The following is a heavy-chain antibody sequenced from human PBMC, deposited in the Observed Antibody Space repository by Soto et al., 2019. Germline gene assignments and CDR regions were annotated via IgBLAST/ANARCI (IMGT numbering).Heavy chain of an antibody. Sequence: PSETLSLTCTVSGGSISSGGYYWSWIRQHPGKGLEWIGYIYYSGSTYYNPSLKSRVTISVDTSKNQFSLKLSSVTAADTAVYYCARGGEYCSGGSCYFGYFQHWGQGTLVTVSS. CDR1: GGSISSGGYY. CDR3: ARGGEYCSGGSCYFGYFQH. CDR2: IYYSGST. J-gene: IGHJ1*01. V-gene: IGHV4-31*03. D-gene: IGHD2-15*01.